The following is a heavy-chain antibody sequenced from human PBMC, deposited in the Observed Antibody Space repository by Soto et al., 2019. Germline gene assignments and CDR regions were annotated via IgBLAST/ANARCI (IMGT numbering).Heavy chain of an antibody. V-gene: IGHV4-34*01. Sequence: SETLSLTCAVSGGSLSYYYWRWIRQSPGKGLEWIGEVHPSGSTYYNPSLRSRVTISVDTSKNQFSLKLTSLTAADTAIYYCARGRDEYKLGNVWGHGTTVTVSS. D-gene: IGHD1-1*01. J-gene: IGHJ6*02. CDR2: VHPSGST. CDR3: ARGRDEYKLGNV. CDR1: GGSLSYYY.